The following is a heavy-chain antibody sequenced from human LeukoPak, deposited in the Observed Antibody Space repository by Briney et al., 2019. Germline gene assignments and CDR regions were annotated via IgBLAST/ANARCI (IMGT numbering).Heavy chain of an antibody. CDR2: NSAYNSNT. J-gene: IGHJ4*02. CDR1: VYTFTTYG. V-gene: IGHV1-18*01. Sequence: APVKVSSTPSVYTFTTYGISWVRQAPGQRLEGMGWNSAYNSNTNYAQKRQGRVTMTTDTSTSTAYMELRSLRSDDTAVYYCARASPSGWSPFDYWGQGTLVTVSS. CDR3: ARASPSGWSPFDY. D-gene: IGHD6-19*01.